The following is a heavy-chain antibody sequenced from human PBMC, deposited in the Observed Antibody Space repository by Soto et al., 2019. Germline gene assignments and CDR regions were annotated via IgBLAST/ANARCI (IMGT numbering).Heavy chain of an antibody. D-gene: IGHD3-10*01. CDR1: GFTFSSYS. Sequence: PGGSLRLSCAASGFTFSSYSMNWVRQAPGKGLEWVSYISSSSSTIYYADSVKGRFTISRDNAKNSLYLQMNSLRAEDTAVYYCAREFLTMVRGATSHYYYYMDVWGKGTTVTVSS. CDR3: AREFLTMVRGATSHYYYYMDV. J-gene: IGHJ6*03. CDR2: ISSSSSTI. V-gene: IGHV3-48*01.